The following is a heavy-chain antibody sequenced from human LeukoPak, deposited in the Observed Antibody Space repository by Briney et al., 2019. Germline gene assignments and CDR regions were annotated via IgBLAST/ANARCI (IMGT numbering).Heavy chain of an antibody. CDR1: GGTFSSYA. V-gene: IGHV1-69*05. D-gene: IGHD6-25*01. J-gene: IGHJ4*02. Sequence: SVKVSCKASGGTFSSYAISWVRQAPGQGLEWMGGIIPIFGTANYAQKFQGRVTITTDESTSTAYMELSSLRSEDTAVYYCARGHRIAAGYYYFDYWGQGTLVTVSS. CDR3: ARGHRIAAGYYYFDY. CDR2: IIPIFGTA.